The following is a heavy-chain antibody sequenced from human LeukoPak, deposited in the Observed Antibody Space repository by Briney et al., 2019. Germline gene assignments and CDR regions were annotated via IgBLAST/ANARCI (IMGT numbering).Heavy chain of an antibody. CDR1: GGSFSGYY. D-gene: IGHD3-10*01. CDR3: ARGPNRYNKYYYGSGPRPYYYGMDV. Sequence: SETLSLTCAVYGGSFSGYYWSWIRHPPGKGLELIGEINHSGSTNYNPSLKSRVTISVDTSKNQFSLKLSSVTAADTAVYYCARGPNRYNKYYYGSGPRPYYYGMDVWGQGTTVTVSS. J-gene: IGHJ6*02. V-gene: IGHV4-34*01. CDR2: INHSGST.